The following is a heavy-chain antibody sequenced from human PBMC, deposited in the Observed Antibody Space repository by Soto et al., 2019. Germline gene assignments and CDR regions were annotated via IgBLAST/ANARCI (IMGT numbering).Heavy chain of an antibody. D-gene: IGHD2-15*01. Sequence: GGSLRLSCAASGFTFSSYGIHWVRQAPCKGLEWVAVIWYDGINKYYADSVKGRFTIYRDNYKNTLYLNMNSLRAGDTPVYGCRGALYCSGGSWYNDRSGSDALDIWGQWTM. CDR1: GFTFSSYG. V-gene: IGHV3-33*01. CDR2: IWYDGINK. J-gene: IGHJ3*02. CDR3: RGALYCSGGSWYNDRSGSDALDI.